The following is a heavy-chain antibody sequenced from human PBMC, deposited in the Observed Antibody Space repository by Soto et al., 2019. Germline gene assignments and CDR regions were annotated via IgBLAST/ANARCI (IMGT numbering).Heavy chain of an antibody. J-gene: IGHJ3*01. CDR1: GYSISSGYY. V-gene: IGHV4-38-2*02. Sequence: LSLTCAVSGYSISSGYYWGWIRQSPGRGLEWIGSIYHSGSTYYNPSLKSRVTISVDTSKNQFSLKLSSVTAADTAVYYCARDDIVVVTDWGQGTMVTV. CDR2: IYHSGST. CDR3: ARDDIVVVTD. D-gene: IGHD2-21*02.